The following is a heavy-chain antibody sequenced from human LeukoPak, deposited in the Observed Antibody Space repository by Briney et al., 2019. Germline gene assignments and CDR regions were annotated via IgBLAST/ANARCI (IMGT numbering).Heavy chain of an antibody. CDR2: IYYSGST. V-gene: IGHV4-59*12. J-gene: IGHJ6*03. CDR3: ARSSIVVLPAALKVYYYYMDV. CDR1: GGSISSYY. Sequence: PSETLSLTCTVSGGSISSYYWSWIRQPPGKGLEWIGYIYYSGSTNYNPSLKSRVTMSLDTSKNQFSLRLSSVTAADTAVYYCARSSIVVLPAALKVYYYYMDVWGKGTTVTVSS. D-gene: IGHD2-2*01.